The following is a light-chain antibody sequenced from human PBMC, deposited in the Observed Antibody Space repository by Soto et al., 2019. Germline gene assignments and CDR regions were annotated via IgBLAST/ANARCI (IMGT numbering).Light chain of an antibody. CDR3: SSYTSSSAPYV. J-gene: IGLJ1*01. CDR1: SSDVGDFYY. V-gene: IGLV2-14*01. CDR2: EVT. Sequence: QSVLAQPASVSGSPGQSITISCTGTSSDVGDFYYVSWYQQHPGKAPKLIIYEVTNRPSGVSDRFSASKSGTTASLTISGLQAEDEADYYCSSYTSSSAPYVLGTGTKVTVL.